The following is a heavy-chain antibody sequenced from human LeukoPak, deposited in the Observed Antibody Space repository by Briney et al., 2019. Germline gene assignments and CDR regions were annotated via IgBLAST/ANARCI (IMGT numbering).Heavy chain of an antibody. Sequence: SETLSLTCTVSGGSISSSSYYWGWIRQPPGKGLEWIGSIYYSGSTYYNPSLKSRVTISVDTSKNQFSLKLSSVTAEDTAVYYCANLGYYDSSGCLTWGQGTLVTVSS. CDR1: GGSISSSSYY. CDR2: IYYSGST. V-gene: IGHV4-39*07. J-gene: IGHJ4*02. CDR3: ANLGYYDSSGCLT. D-gene: IGHD3-22*01.